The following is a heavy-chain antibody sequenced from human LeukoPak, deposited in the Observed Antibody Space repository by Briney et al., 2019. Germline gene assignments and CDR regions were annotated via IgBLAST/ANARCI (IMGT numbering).Heavy chain of an antibody. CDR3: ARALYGSGSYLDAFDI. CDR2: IYYSGST. CDR1: GGSISSSSYY. D-gene: IGHD3-10*01. V-gene: IGHV4-39*07. Sequence: SETLSLTCTVSGGSISSSSYYWGWIRQPPGKGLEWIGSIYYSGSTYYNPSLKSRVTISVDTSKNQFSLKLSSVTAADTAVYYCARALYGSGSYLDAFDIWGQGIMVTVSS. J-gene: IGHJ3*02.